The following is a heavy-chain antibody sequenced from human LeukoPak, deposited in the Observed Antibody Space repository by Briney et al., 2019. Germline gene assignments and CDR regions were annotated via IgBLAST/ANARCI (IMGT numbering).Heavy chain of an antibody. CDR1: GFTFSSYG. CDR2: IVYDGSNK. J-gene: IGHJ4*02. D-gene: IGHD2-15*01. Sequence: GGSLRLSCAASGFTFSSYGMHWVRQAPGKGLEGVAVIVYDGSNKYYADSVKGRFTISRDNSKNTLYLQMNSLRAEDTAVYYCARPYCSGGSCYGSLDYWGQGTLVTVSS. CDR3: ARPYCSGGSCYGSLDY. V-gene: IGHV3-33*01.